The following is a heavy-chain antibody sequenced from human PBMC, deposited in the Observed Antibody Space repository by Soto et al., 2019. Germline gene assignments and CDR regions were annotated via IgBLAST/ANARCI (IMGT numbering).Heavy chain of an antibody. D-gene: IGHD3-10*01. CDR3: AREARGVISGMDV. V-gene: IGHV4-59*01. J-gene: IGHJ6*02. Sequence: SETLSVTCTVSVGSISDDYWSWIRQPPGKGLEWIGHISHSGSTNYNPSLKSRVTISVDTSKRQFSLKLSSVTAADTAVYYCAREARGVISGMDVWGQGTTVTVSS. CDR1: VGSISDDY. CDR2: ISHSGST.